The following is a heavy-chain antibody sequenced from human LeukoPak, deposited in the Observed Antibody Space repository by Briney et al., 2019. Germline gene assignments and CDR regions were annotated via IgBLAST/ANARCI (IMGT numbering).Heavy chain of an antibody. V-gene: IGHV3-74*01. CDR3: AKDSQWLVQTVYYYMDV. J-gene: IGHJ6*03. Sequence: GGSLRLSCAASGFTFRSYWMHWVRQAPGKGLVWVSRINSDGSSTTYADSVKGRFTISRDNAKNTLYLQMNSLRAEDTAVYYCAKDSQWLVQTVYYYMDVWGKGTTVTISS. D-gene: IGHD6-19*01. CDR1: GFTFRSYW. CDR2: INSDGSST.